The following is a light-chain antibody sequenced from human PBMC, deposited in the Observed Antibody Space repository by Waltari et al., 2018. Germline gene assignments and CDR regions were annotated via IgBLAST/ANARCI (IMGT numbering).Light chain of an antibody. CDR1: SSNIGSNT. V-gene: IGLV1-44*01. CDR3: AAWDDSLNGVV. Sequence: QSVLTQPPSTSGTPGQRVPISCSGSSSNIGSNTVNWYQQLPGTAPKLLIYTNNQRPSGVPDRFSGSKSGTSASLAISGLQSEDEAGYYCAAWDDSLNGVVFGGGTKLTVL. CDR2: TNN. J-gene: IGLJ2*01.